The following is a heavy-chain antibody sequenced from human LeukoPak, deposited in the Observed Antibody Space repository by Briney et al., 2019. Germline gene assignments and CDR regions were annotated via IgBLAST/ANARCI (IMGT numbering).Heavy chain of an antibody. D-gene: IGHD5-24*01. J-gene: IGHJ4*02. CDR3: ASEMATISGPGY. CDR1: GGSFSGYY. V-gene: IGHV4-34*01. CDR2: INHSGST. Sequence: SETLSLTCAVYGGSFSGYYWSWIRQPPGKGLEWIGEINHSGSTNYNPALKSRVTILVHTSKPQSSLKLSSVTAADTAVYYCASEMATISGPGYWGEGTLVTVSS.